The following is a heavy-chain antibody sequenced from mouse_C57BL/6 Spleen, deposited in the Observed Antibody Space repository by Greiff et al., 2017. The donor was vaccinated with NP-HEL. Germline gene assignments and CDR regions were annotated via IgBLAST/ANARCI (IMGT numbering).Heavy chain of an antibody. CDR3: ARHEGDYDEGYYAMDY. V-gene: IGHV1-62-2*01. J-gene: IGHJ4*01. CDR1: GYTFTEYT. Sequence: VKLMESGAELVKPGASVKLSCKASGYTFTEYTIHWVKQRSGQGLEWIGWFYPGSGSIKYNEKFKDKATLTADKSSSTVYMELSRLTSEDSAVYFCARHEGDYDEGYYAMDYWGQGTSVTVSS. D-gene: IGHD2-4*01. CDR2: FYPGSGSI.